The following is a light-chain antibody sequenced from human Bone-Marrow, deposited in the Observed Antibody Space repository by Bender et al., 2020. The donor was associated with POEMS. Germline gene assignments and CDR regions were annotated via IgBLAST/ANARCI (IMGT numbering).Light chain of an antibody. CDR3: VAWDDTLNGWV. CDR2: QDS. J-gene: IGLJ2*01. V-gene: IGLV3-1*01. Sequence: SYELTQPPSVSVSPGQTASITCSGDNLGDKYASWYQQKPGQSPVLVISQDSERPSGIPERFSGSNSGNTATLTISGAQPVDDADYYCVAWDDTLNGWVFGGGTKLTVL. CDR1: NLGDKY.